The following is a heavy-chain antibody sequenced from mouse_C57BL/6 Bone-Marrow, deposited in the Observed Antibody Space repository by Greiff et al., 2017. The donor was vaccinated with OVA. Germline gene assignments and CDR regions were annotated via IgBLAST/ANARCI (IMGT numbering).Heavy chain of an antibody. CDR3: TRGYSNYYAMDY. J-gene: IGHJ4*01. CDR2: IDPETGGT. Sequence: QVQLQQSGAELVRPGASVTLSCKASGYTFTDYEMHWVKQTPVHGLEWIGAIDPETGGTAYNQKFKGKAILTADKSSSTASMELRSLTSDDSAVYYCTRGYSNYYAMDYWGQGTSVTVSS. V-gene: IGHV1-15*01. CDR1: GYTFTDYE. D-gene: IGHD2-5*01.